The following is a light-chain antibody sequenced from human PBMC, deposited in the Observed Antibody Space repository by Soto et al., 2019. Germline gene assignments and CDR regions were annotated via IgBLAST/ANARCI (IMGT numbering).Light chain of an antibody. CDR2: EVS. V-gene: IGLV2-23*02. CDR1: SSDIGAYNF. Sequence: QSALTQPASVSGSPGQSITISCTGTSSDIGAYNFVSWYQQHPGKAPKLMLYEVSKRPSGVSNRFSGSKSGNTASLTISGLQAEDEADYYCCSYAGDSTPYVFGTGTKVTVL. J-gene: IGLJ1*01. CDR3: CSYAGDSTPYV.